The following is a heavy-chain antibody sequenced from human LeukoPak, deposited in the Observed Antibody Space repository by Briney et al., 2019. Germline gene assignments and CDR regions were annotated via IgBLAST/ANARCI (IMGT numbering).Heavy chain of an antibody. CDR2: VNDSGGT. CDR1: IDSFSNYH. Sequence: SETLSLTCAVYIDSFSNYHWNWLRQTPAKGLEWIGEVNDSGGTNISPSLRSRVILSVDTSKNQFSLKLISVTVADTAIYYCPRGQGATVPQVGKNWFDPWGQGTRVTVSS. J-gene: IGHJ5*02. D-gene: IGHD1-26*01. CDR3: PRGQGATVPQVGKNWFDP. V-gene: IGHV4-34*01.